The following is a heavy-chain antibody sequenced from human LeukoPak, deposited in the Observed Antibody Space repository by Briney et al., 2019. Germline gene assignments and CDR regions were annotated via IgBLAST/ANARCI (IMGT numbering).Heavy chain of an antibody. Sequence: GGSLRLSCAASGFSVGGYWMHWVRQGPGMGLGWVSRINSDGSSISYADSVKGRFSISRDNSKNTLYLQMNSLTPEDTAVYYCAKDLTNTWSFDSWGQGSLVTVSS. CDR1: GFSVGGYW. CDR3: AKDLTNTWSFDS. D-gene: IGHD2-2*01. CDR2: INSDGSSI. V-gene: IGHV3-74*01. J-gene: IGHJ4*02.